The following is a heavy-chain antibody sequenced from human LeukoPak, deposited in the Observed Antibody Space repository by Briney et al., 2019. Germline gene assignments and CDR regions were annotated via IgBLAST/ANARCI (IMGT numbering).Heavy chain of an antibody. Sequence: SETLSLTCTVSGYSISSASYWGWIRQSAGKGLEWIGSIYHSGSTYYNPSLKSRVTISADTSKNQFSLKLNSVTAADTAVYYCARQTGTYGFRNYWGQGTPVTVSS. V-gene: IGHV4-38-2*02. CDR3: ARQTGTYGFRNY. J-gene: IGHJ4*02. D-gene: IGHD2-8*01. CDR1: GYSISSASY. CDR2: IYHSGST.